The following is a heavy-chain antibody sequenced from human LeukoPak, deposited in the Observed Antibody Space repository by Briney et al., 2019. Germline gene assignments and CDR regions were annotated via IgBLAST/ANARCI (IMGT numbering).Heavy chain of an antibody. CDR3: ARGGGSGYSYG. J-gene: IGHJ4*02. D-gene: IGHD5-18*01. Sequence: SETLSLTCTVSGGSISSYYWSWIRQPPGKGLEWIGYIYYSGSTNYNPSLKSRVTLSVDTSENQFSLKLSSVTAADTAVYYCARGGGSGYSYGWGQGTLVTVSS. CDR2: IYYSGST. CDR1: GGSISSYY. V-gene: IGHV4-59*01.